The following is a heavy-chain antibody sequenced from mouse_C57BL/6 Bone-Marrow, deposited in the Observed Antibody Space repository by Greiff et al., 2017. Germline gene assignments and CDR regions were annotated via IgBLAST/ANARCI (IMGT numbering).Heavy chain of an antibody. CDR1: GFTFSNYW. Sequence: EVKLQESGGGLVQPGGSMKLSCVASGFTFSNYWMNWVRQSPEKGLEWVAQIRLKSDNYATHYAESVKGRFTISRDDSKSSVYLQMNNLRAEDTGIYYYTGVKLRLRRRDYWGQGTTLTVSS. V-gene: IGHV6-3*01. CDR3: TGVKLRLRRRDY. D-gene: IGHD2-2*01. CDR2: IRLKSDNYAT. J-gene: IGHJ2*01.